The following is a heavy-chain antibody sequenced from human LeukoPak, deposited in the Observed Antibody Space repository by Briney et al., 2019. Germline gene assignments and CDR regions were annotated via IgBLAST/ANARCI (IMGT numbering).Heavy chain of an antibody. CDR3: ARVDGSCSGGSCPSGNWFDP. CDR1: GGSISSGRNY. V-gene: IGHV4-61*02. D-gene: IGHD2-15*01. J-gene: IGHJ5*02. CDR2: IWTSGSA. Sequence: PSQTLPLTCTVSGGSISSGRNYWSWIRQPAGKGLEWIGRIWTSGSANYNPSLRSRVTISLDTSKNLFSLNLSSVTAADTAVYYCARVDGSCSGGSCPSGNWFDPWGQGTLVTVSS.